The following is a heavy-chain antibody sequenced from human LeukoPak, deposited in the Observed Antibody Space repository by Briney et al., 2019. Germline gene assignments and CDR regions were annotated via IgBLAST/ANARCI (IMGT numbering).Heavy chain of an antibody. CDR2: IHSDGSNK. CDR3: AKMVWVGESTNDY. Sequence: GGSLRLSCAASGFTFSSYGMHWVRQAPGKGLEWVTFIHSDGSNKYYADSVKGRCTISRDNSKNTLYLQMSSLRAEDTAVYYCAKMVWVGESTNDYWGQGTLVTVSS. J-gene: IGHJ4*02. CDR1: GFTFSSYG. V-gene: IGHV3-30*02. D-gene: IGHD3-10*01.